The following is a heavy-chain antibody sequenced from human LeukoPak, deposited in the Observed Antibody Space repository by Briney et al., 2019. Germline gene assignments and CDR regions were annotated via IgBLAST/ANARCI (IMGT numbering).Heavy chain of an antibody. CDR2: ISTYNYNT. D-gene: IGHD5-18*01. J-gene: IGHJ4*02. CDR1: GYTFTSYG. CDR3: ARQVDTTMALPDY. Sequence: ASVKVSCKASGYTFTSYGVSWVRQAPGQRLEWMAWISTYNYNTNYAQKFRGRVTLTKDTSTSTVYMELGSLRSDDTAIYYCARQVDTTMALPDYWGQGTLVTVSS. V-gene: IGHV1-18*01.